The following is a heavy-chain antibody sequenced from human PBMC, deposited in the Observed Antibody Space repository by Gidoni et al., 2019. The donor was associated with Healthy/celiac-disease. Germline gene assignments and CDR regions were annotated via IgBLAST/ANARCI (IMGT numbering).Heavy chain of an antibody. J-gene: IGHJ6*02. CDR2: ISWNSGSI. Sequence: EVQLVESGGGLVQPGRSLRLSCAASGFTFDAYAMHWVRQPPGKGLEWVSGISWNSGSIGYADSVKGRFTISRDNAKNSLYLQMNSLRAEDTALYYCAKDRWRGGYENSGARYYYYYYGMDVWGQGTTVTVSS. V-gene: IGHV3-9*01. D-gene: IGHD5-12*01. CDR1: GFTFDAYA. CDR3: AKDRWRGGYENSGARYYYYYYGMDV.